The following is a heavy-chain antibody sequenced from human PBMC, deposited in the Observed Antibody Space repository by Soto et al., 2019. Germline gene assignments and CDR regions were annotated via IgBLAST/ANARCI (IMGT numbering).Heavy chain of an antibody. CDR1: GFTFGSYA. D-gene: IGHD6-13*01. V-gene: IGHV3-23*01. CDR2: ISGSGGST. CDR3: AKGKAAGTGFYYVMDV. Sequence: PGGSLRLSCAASGFTFGSYAMSWVRQAPGKGLEWVSAISGSGGSTYYADSVKGRFTISRDNSKNTLYLQMNSLRAEDTAVYYCAKGKAAGTGFYYVMDVWVQGTTVTVSS. J-gene: IGHJ6*02.